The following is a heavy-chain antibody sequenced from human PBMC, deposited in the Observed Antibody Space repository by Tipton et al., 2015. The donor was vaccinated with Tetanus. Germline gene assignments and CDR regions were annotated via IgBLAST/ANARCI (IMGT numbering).Heavy chain of an antibody. V-gene: IGHV6-1*01. J-gene: IGHJ5*02. CDR3: ARDPSVNWYKNWFDP. Sequence: PGLVKPSQTLSLTCAISGDNVSSNIATWHWIRQSPSRGLEWLGRTYYKSRWFYDYAPSVANRITITPDTSKNQFSLQLNSVTPEDTAMYYCARDPSVNWYKNWFDPWGQGTLVTVSS. D-gene: IGHD1/OR15-1a*01. CDR1: GDNVSSNIAT. CDR2: TYYKSRWFY.